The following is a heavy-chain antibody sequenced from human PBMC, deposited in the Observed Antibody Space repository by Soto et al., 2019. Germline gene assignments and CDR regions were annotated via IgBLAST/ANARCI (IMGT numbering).Heavy chain of an antibody. J-gene: IGHJ3*02. D-gene: IGHD6-13*01. V-gene: IGHV4-59*01. CDR2: IYYSGST. CDR3: AREGRIAAAGLALDAFDI. Sequence: WETLSLTCTVSGGSISSYYWSWIRQPPGKGLEWIGYIYYSGSTNYNPSLKSRVTISVDTSKNQFSLKLSSVTAADTAVYYCAREGRIAAAGLALDAFDIWGQGTMVTVSS. CDR1: GGSISSYY.